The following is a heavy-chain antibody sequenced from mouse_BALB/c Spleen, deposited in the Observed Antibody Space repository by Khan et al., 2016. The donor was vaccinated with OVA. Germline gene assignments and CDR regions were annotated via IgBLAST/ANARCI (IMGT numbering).Heavy chain of an antibody. CDR2: ICYSGGT. J-gene: IGHJ2*01. V-gene: IGHV3-2*02. CDR1: GYSITSGYA. CDR3: ARGNYYGYYCAN. D-gene: IGHD1-1*01. Sequence: VQLQQSGPGLVKPSQSLSLTCTVTGYSITSGYAWNWIRQFPGNKLEWMGYICYSGGTSYNPSLKSRISITRDTYKNQFFLQLNSVTTEDTATYYCARGNYYGYYCANWGHGTTLTVS.